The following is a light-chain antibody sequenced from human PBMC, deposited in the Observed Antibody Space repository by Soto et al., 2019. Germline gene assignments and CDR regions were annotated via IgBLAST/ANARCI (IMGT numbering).Light chain of an antibody. Sequence: EVVLTQSPGTLSLSPGERATLSCRASQSVSSSYLAWYQQRPGQAPRLLIYGASNRATGIPDRFSGSGSGTDFTLTISRLEPEDFAVYYCQQYGSSPFGQGTKVDIK. J-gene: IGKJ1*01. CDR3: QQYGSSP. CDR1: QSVSSSY. V-gene: IGKV3-20*01. CDR2: GAS.